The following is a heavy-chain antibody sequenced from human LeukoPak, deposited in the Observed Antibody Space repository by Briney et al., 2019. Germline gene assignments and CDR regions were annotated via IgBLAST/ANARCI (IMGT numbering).Heavy chain of an antibody. D-gene: IGHD4-17*01. CDR3: ARGSPYGDYAFDI. CDR1: GLTFNNYS. Sequence: GGSLRLSCAASGLTFNNYSMNWVRQAPGKGLEWISFITSSSSHIYYADSVKGQFTISRDNAKNSLYLQMNSLRVEDTAVYYCARGSPYGDYAFDIWGQGTMVTVSS. J-gene: IGHJ3*02. CDR2: ITSSSSHI. V-gene: IGHV3-21*05.